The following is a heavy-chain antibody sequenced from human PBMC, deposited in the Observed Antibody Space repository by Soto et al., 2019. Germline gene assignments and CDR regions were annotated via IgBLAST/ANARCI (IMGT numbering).Heavy chain of an antibody. V-gene: IGHV4-34*01. CDR3: ASPGVNYEFLSDYYSEARHVVDV. Sequence: PSETLSLTCAVYGGSFSGYYWSWIRQPPGKGLEWIGEINHSGSTNYNPSLKSRVTISVDTSKNQFSLKLSSVTAADTAVYYCASPGVNYEFLSDYYSEARHVVDV. CDR2: INHSGST. D-gene: IGHD3-3*01. CDR1: GGSFSGYY. J-gene: IGHJ6*01.